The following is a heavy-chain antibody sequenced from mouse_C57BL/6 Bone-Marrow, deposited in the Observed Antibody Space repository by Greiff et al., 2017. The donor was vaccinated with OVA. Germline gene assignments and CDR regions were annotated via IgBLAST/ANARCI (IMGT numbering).Heavy chain of an antibody. CDR1: GFTFSSYA. D-gene: IGHD2-4*01. J-gene: IGHJ1*03. CDR2: ISSGGDYI. Sequence: EVMLVESGEGLVKPGGSLKLSCAASGFTFSSYAMSWVRQTPEKRLEWVAYISSGGDYIYYADTVKGRFTISRDNARNTLYLQMSSLKSEDTAMYYCTRDLYYDYDVHWYFDVWGTGTTVTVSS. V-gene: IGHV5-9-1*02. CDR3: TRDLYYDYDVHWYFDV.